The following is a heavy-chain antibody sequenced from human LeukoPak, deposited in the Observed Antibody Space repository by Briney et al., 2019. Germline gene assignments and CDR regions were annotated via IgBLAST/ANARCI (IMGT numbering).Heavy chain of an antibody. D-gene: IGHD4-17*01. V-gene: IGHV4-4*07. CDR2: LHTSGST. CDR1: GGSISSYY. J-gene: IGHJ4*02. CDR3: PRDFGYGDSFFAD. Sequence: PSETLSLTCTVSGGSISSYYWSWIRQPAGEGLEWIGRLHTSGSTHYNPSLKSRVTISVDTSKNQFSLQLSSVTAAATAAYYCPRDFGYGDSFFADGGRGTVVTVSS.